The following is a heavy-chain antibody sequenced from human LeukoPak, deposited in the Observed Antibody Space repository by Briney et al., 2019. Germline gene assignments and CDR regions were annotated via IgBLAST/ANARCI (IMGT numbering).Heavy chain of an antibody. CDR1: GFTFVHYG. V-gene: IGHV3-33*01. Sequence: AGSLRLSSATSGFTFVHYGMHWVRQAPGKGLEWVAVLCSHGRDKYYADSVKGRFSISRDISENTVYSEMNSLRADDTAVYYCVRDVDTSGPYGWFDPWGQGTLVTVSS. CDR3: VRDVDTSGPYGWFDP. D-gene: IGHD3-22*01. CDR2: LCSHGRDK. J-gene: IGHJ5*02.